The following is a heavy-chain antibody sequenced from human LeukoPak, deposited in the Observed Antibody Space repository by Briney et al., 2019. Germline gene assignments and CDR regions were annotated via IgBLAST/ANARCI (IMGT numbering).Heavy chain of an antibody. V-gene: IGHV3-43*01. Sequence: GGSLRLSCAASGFTFDRFTIHWVRQTPGKGLEWVSLINRRGHTFYADSVKGRFTISRDNAKNSLYLQMNSLRAEDTAVYYCARDSSSWLNWFDPWGQGTLVTVSS. CDR3: ARDSSSWLNWFDP. J-gene: IGHJ5*02. D-gene: IGHD6-13*01. CDR1: GFTFDRFT. CDR2: INRRGHT.